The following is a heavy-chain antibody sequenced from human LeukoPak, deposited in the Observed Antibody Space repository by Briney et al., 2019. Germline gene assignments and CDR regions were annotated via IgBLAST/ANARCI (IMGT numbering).Heavy chain of an antibody. CDR1: GFTFSSYA. J-gene: IGHJ4*02. CDR3: AKGAGYSYGRTDY. Sequence: GGSLRLSCAASGFTFSSYAMTWVRQAPGKGLEWVSAISGSISGSDDSTYYADSVKGRFTISRDNSKNTLYLQMNSLRVEDTAVDYCAKGAGYSYGRTDYWGQGTLVTVSS. D-gene: IGHD5-18*01. CDR2: ISGSISGSDDST. V-gene: IGHV3-23*01.